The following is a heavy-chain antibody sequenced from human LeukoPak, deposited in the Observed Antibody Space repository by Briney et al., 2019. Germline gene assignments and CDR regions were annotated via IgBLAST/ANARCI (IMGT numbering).Heavy chain of an antibody. D-gene: IGHD1-26*01. CDR2: INHSGST. CDR1: GGSFSGYY. CDR3: ARRRGADY. V-gene: IGHV4-34*01. Sequence: PSETLSLTCAVYGGSFSGYYWSWIRQPPGKGLEWIGEINHSGSTNYNPSLKGRVTISVDTSKNQFSLKLSSVTAADTAVYYCARRRGADYWGQGTLVTVSS. J-gene: IGHJ4*02.